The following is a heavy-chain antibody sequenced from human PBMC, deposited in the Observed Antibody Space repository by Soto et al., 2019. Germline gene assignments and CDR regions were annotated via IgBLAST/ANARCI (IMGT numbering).Heavy chain of an antibody. CDR2: IYSGGST. CDR3: ASGPGGLNYYYYGMDV. V-gene: IGHV3-66*01. Sequence: EVQLVESGGGLGQPGGSLRLSCAASGFTVSSNYMSWVRQAPGKGLEWVSVIYSGGSTYYADSVKGRFTISRDNSKNTLYLQMNSLRAEDTAVYYCASGPGGLNYYYYGMDVWGQGTTVTVSS. CDR1: GFTVSSNY. D-gene: IGHD3-22*01. J-gene: IGHJ6*02.